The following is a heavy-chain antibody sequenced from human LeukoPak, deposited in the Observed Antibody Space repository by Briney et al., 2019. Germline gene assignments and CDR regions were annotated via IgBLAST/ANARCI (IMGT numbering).Heavy chain of an antibody. Sequence: ASVKVSCKASGGTFSSYAISWVRQAPGQGLEWIGGIIPIFGTANYAQKFQGRVTITADKSTSTAYMELSSLRSEDTAVYYCARDSYYDSSGLSSFDPWGQGTLVTVSS. CDR3: ARDSYYDSSGLSSFDP. CDR1: GGTFSSYA. V-gene: IGHV1-69*06. J-gene: IGHJ5*02. D-gene: IGHD3-22*01. CDR2: IIPIFGTA.